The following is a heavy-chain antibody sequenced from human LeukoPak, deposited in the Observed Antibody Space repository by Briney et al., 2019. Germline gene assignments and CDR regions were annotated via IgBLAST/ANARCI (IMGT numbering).Heavy chain of an antibody. D-gene: IGHD2-8*01. CDR1: GVSISSYY. CDR2: IYYSGST. Sequence: PSGTLSLTCTVSGVSISSYYWSWIRQPPGKGLEWIGYIYYSGSTNYNPSLKSRVTISVDTSRNQFSLKLSSVTAADTAVYYCAGVGYGNWFDPWGQGTLVTVSS. J-gene: IGHJ5*02. CDR3: AGVGYGNWFDP. V-gene: IGHV4-59*01.